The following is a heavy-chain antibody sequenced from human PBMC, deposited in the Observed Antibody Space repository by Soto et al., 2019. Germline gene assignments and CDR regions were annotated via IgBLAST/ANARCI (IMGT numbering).Heavy chain of an antibody. V-gene: IGHV5-51*01. CDR3: ARRRGIAVAGTSSDY. Sequence: PGESLKISCKGSGYSFTSYWIAWVRQMPGKGLEWMGIIYPGDSDTRYSPSFQGQVTISADKSISTAFLQWSSLKASDTAMYYCARRRGIAVAGTSSDYWGQGTLVTVSS. CDR1: GYSFTSYW. J-gene: IGHJ4*02. CDR2: IYPGDSDT. D-gene: IGHD6-19*01.